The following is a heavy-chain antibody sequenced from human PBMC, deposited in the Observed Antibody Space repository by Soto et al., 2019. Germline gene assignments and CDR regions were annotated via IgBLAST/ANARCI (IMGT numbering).Heavy chain of an antibody. CDR1: GFTFSNYG. D-gene: IGHD3-22*01. Sequence: PGGSLRLSCAASGFTFSNYGMYWVRQAPGKGLEWVAFISYDGSSKFYADPMKGRHTISRDNSKNTLYLQMNSLRAEDTAVYYCAREYYYDSSGYYPFDYWGQGTLVTVSS. J-gene: IGHJ4*02. CDR2: ISYDGSSK. CDR3: AREYYYDSSGYYPFDY. V-gene: IGHV3-30*03.